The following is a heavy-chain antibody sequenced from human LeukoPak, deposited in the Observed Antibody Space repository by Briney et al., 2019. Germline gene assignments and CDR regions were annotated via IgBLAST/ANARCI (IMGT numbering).Heavy chain of an antibody. CDR2: ISGSGGST. D-gene: IGHD2-21*02. J-gene: IGHJ4*02. CDR1: GFTFSSYA. V-gene: IGHV3-23*01. CDR3: AKARRVAYCGGDYYQILLGFDY. Sequence: GGSLRLSCAASGFTFSSYAMSWVRQAPGKGLEWVSAISGSGGSTYYADSVKGRFTISRDNSKNTLYLQMNSLRAEDTAVYYCAKARRVAYCGGDYYQILLGFDYWGQGTLVTVSS.